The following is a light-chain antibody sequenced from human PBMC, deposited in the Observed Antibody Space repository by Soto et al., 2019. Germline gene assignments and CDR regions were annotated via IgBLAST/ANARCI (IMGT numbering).Light chain of an antibody. CDR2: GAS. V-gene: IGKV3-20*01. CDR1: QSVSSIY. Sequence: EIVLTQSPGTLSLSPGERATLSCRASQSVSSIYLAWYQQKPGQAARLLIYGASSRATGIPDRFSGSGSGTDFTLTISRLEPEDFAVYYCQQYGSSPRRYTFGQGTKLEIK. J-gene: IGKJ2*01. CDR3: QQYGSSPRRYT.